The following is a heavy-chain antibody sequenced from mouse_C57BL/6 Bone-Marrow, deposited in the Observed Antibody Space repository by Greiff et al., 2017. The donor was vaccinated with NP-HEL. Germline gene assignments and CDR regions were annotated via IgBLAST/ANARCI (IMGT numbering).Heavy chain of an antibody. CDR1: GYSFTGYY. Sequence: VQLQQSGPELVKPGASVKISCKASGYSFTGYYMNWVKQSPEKSLEWIGEINPSTGGTTYNQKFKAKATLTVDKSSSTAYMQLKSLTSEDSAVYYCAYSTEGYWGQGTSVTVSS. V-gene: IGHV1-42*01. CDR2: INPSTGGT. D-gene: IGHD2-5*01. J-gene: IGHJ4*01. CDR3: AYSTEGY.